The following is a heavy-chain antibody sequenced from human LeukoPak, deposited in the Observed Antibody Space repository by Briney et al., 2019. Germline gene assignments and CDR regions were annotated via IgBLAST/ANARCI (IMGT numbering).Heavy chain of an antibody. Sequence: SVKVSCKASGGTFSSYAISWVRQAPGQGLEWMGRIIPILGIANYAQKFQGRVTITADKSTSTAYMELSSLRSEDTAVYYCARGGDYGDYNWFDPWGQGTLVTVSS. CDR3: ARGGDYGDYNWFDP. CDR1: GGTFSSYA. V-gene: IGHV1-69*04. J-gene: IGHJ5*02. D-gene: IGHD4-17*01. CDR2: IIPILGIA.